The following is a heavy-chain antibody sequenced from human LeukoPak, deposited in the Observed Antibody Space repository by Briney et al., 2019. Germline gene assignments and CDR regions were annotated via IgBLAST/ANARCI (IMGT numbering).Heavy chain of an antibody. J-gene: IGHJ6*03. CDR3: VRGYCSGGSCYSYYYYNYMDV. CDR1: GGSISSSSYY. CDR2: ISYSGST. V-gene: IGHV4-39*07. Sequence: PSETLSLTCTVSGGSISSSSYYWGRIRQPPGKGLEWIGSISYSGSTYYNPSLKSRVTISVDTSKNQFSLKLSSVTAADTAVYYCVRGYCSGGSCYSYYYYNYMDVWGKGTTVTVSS. D-gene: IGHD2-15*01.